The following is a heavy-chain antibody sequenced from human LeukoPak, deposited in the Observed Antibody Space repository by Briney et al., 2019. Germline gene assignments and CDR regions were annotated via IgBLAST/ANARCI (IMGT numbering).Heavy chain of an antibody. CDR2: ISGSGGST. J-gene: IGHJ6*03. CDR3: AKVIAAAGTYYYYYMDV. Sequence: LPGGSLRLSCAASGFTFSSYAMSWVRQAPGKGLEWVSAISGSGGSTYYADSVKGRFTISRDNSKNTLYLQMNSLGAEDTAVYYCAKVIAAAGTYYYYYMDVWGKGTTVTVSS. CDR1: GFTFSSYA. V-gene: IGHV3-23*01. D-gene: IGHD6-13*01.